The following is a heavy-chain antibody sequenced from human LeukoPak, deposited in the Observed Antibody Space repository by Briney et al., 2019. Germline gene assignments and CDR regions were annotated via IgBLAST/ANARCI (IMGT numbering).Heavy chain of an antibody. D-gene: IGHD6-13*01. Sequence: GRSLRLSCAVSGFTFSDHAMHWVRQVPGKGLEWVSGISRDSDRLDYADSVKGRFTISRDNAKNSLYLQMNSLRAEDTAVYYCARARRDQYSSSWYYFDYWGQGTLVTVSS. CDR2: ISRDSDRL. CDR3: ARARRDQYSSSWYYFDY. CDR1: GFTFSDHA. V-gene: IGHV3-9*01. J-gene: IGHJ4*02.